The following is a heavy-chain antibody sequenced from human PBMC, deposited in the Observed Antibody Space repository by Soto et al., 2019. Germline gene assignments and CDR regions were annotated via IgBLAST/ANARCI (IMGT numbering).Heavy chain of an antibody. J-gene: IGHJ6*02. D-gene: IGHD6-25*01. V-gene: IGHV1-18*01. CDR3: ARLPKSYFYYYGMDV. CDR2: ISPHNGDT. CDR1: GTPFASYG. Sequence: GPAVKVSCKASGTPFASYGISWVRQAPGQGLEWMGWISPHNGDTEYSQQLQDRLTMTTDTSASTAHVELRNLRSDDTAVYYCARLPKSYFYYYGMDVWGQGTTVTASS.